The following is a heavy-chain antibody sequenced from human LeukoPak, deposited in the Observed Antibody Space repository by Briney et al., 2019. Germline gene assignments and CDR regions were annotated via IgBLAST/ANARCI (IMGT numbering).Heavy chain of an antibody. V-gene: IGHV5-51*01. CDR1: GYSLINHW. J-gene: IGHJ4*02. Sequence: GESLKISCKASGYSLINHWIGWVRQMPGKGLDWMGITYPGNADATYSPSFQGQVTISADKSTTTVYLQWSSLKASDTAMYYCARQGPYDNSGYSFDYWGQGTLVTVSS. CDR3: ARQGPYDNSGYSFDY. D-gene: IGHD3-22*01. CDR2: TYPGNADA.